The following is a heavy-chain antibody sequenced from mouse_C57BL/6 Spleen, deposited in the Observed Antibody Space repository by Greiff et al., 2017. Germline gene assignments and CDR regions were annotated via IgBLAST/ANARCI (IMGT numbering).Heavy chain of an antibody. J-gene: IGHJ1*03. CDR1: GFTFSDYY. V-gene: IGHV5-16*01. Sequence: EVKVVESEGGLVQPGSSMKLSCTASGFTFSDYYMAWVRQVPEKGLEWVANINYDGSSTYYLDSLQSRFIISRDNAKNILYLQMSSLKSEDTATYYCARAYYYGSSYVGYFDVWGTGTTVTVSS. D-gene: IGHD1-1*01. CDR2: INYDGSST. CDR3: ARAYYYGSSYVGYFDV.